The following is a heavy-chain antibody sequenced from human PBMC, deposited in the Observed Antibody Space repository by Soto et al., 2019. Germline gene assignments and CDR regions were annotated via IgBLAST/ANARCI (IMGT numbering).Heavy chain of an antibody. CDR2: ISYDGSNK. J-gene: IGHJ6*02. CDR3: AKDQYCSSTSFYYYYYGMDV. D-gene: IGHD2-2*01. Sequence: GGSLRLSCAASGFTFSSYGMHWVRQAPGKGLEWVAVISYDGSNKYYADSVKGRFTISRDNSKNTLYLQMNSLRAEDTAVYYCAKDQYCSSTSFYYYYYGMDVWGQGTTVTVSS. CDR1: GFTFSSYG. V-gene: IGHV3-30*18.